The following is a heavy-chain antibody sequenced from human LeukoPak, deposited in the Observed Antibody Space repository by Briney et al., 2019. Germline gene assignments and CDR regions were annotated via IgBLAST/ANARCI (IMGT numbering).Heavy chain of an antibody. CDR2: IGVGGDT. Sequence: GGSLRLSCAASGFTFSNYDMHRVRQATGKGLEYVSAIGVGGDTYYSGSVKGRFTISRENDENSLYLQMNNLRVEDTAVYYCARVNLYRSDSDYNDAFDIWGQGTMVTVSS. V-gene: IGHV3-13*04. CDR1: GFTFSNYD. D-gene: IGHD4-11*01. CDR3: ARVNLYRSDSDYNDAFDI. J-gene: IGHJ3*02.